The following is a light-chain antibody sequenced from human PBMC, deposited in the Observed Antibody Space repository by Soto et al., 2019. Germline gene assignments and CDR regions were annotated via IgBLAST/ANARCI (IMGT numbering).Light chain of an antibody. V-gene: IGKV3-20*01. Sequence: ETVLTQSPGTLSLSPGERATLSCRASQSINSNYLAWYQQKPGQSPRVLIYGASSRATGIPDRFSGSGSGTDFTLTISRLEPEDFAVYYCHQYDNSPRTFGQGTKVEIK. CDR3: HQYDNSPRT. CDR1: QSINSNY. CDR2: GAS. J-gene: IGKJ1*01.